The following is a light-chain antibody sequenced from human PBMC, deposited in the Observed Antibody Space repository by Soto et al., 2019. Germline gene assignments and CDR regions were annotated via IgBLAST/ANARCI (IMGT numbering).Light chain of an antibody. J-gene: IGLJ1*01. CDR1: SSDVGGYNY. CDR3: CSYAGSNILYV. V-gene: IGLV2-11*01. CDR2: DVS. Sequence: QSALTQPRSVSGSPGQSVTISCIGTSSDVGGYNYVSWYQQHPGKAPQLMIYDVSKRPSGVPDRFSGSKSGNTASLTISGLQAEDEADYYCCSYAGSNILYVFGLGTKLTVL.